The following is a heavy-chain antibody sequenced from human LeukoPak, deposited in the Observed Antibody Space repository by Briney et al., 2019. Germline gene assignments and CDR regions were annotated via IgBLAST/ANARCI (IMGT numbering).Heavy chain of an antibody. D-gene: IGHD5-18*01. J-gene: IGHJ5*02. CDR2: IYPGDSDT. CDR1: GYSFTSYW. CDR3: ARRLGGYGYGPNWFDP. Sequence: PGESLKISCKGSGYSFTSYWIGWVRQMPGKGLEWMGIIYPGDSDTRYSPSFQGQVTISADKSISTAYLQWSSLKASDTAMYYCARRLGGYGYGPNWFDPWGQGTLVTVSS. V-gene: IGHV5-51*01.